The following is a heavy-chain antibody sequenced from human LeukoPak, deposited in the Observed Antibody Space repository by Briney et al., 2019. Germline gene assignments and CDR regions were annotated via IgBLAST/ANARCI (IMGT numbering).Heavy chain of an antibody. CDR2: FYSRGTT. V-gene: IGHV4-4*07. CDR3: ARDRRRYCSGGSCYSGYYYYMDV. Sequence: SETLSLTCSVSGCSITNYYWSWLRQPAGKGREWIGRFYSRGTTYYNPLLRSRVTISVDTSKNQFSLKLSSVTAADAAVYYCARDRRRYCSGGSCYSGYYYYMDVWGKGTTVTVSS. J-gene: IGHJ6*03. CDR1: GCSITNYY. D-gene: IGHD2-15*01.